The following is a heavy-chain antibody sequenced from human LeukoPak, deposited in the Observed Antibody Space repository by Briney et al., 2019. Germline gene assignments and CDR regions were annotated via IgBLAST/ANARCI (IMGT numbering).Heavy chain of an antibody. CDR3: ARERPGGYFYYGMGV. Sequence: GGSLRLSCAASGFTFNSYTMNWVRQAPGKGLEWVSSMSSSSSSIYYADSVKGRFTISRDNAKNSLYLQMNSLRAEDTAVYFCARERPGGYFYYGMGVWGLGTTVTVS. CDR2: MSSSSSSI. CDR1: GFTFNSYT. V-gene: IGHV3-21*01. J-gene: IGHJ6*02. D-gene: IGHD3-16*01.